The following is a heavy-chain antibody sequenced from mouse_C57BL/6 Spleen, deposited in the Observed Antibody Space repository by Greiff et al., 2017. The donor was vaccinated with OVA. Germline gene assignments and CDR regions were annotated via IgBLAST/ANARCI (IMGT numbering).Heavy chain of an antibody. CDR1: GYTFTDYY. Sequence: VQLKQSGPELVKPGASVKISCKASGYTFTDYYMNWVKQSHGKSLEWIGDINPNNGGTSYNQKFKGKATLTVDKSSSTAYMELRSLTSEDSAVYYCARGGSGNYGDYWGQGTTLTVSS. D-gene: IGHD2-1*01. CDR3: ARGGSGNYGDY. J-gene: IGHJ2*01. V-gene: IGHV1-26*01. CDR2: INPNNGGT.